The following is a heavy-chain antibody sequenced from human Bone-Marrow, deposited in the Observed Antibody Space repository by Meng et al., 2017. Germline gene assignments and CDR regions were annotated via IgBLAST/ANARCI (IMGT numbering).Heavy chain of an antibody. CDR2: IYYSGST. Sequence: VHLQESGPGLVKPSQTLSLTCTVSGGSISSGGYYWSWIRQHPGKGLEWIGYIYYSGSTYYNPSLKSLVTISVDTSKNQFSLKLSSVTAADTAVYYCAREASPEYYFDYWGQGTLVTVSS. V-gene: IGHV4-31*01. CDR3: AREASPEYYFDY. D-gene: IGHD1-14*01. J-gene: IGHJ4*02. CDR1: GGSISSGGYY.